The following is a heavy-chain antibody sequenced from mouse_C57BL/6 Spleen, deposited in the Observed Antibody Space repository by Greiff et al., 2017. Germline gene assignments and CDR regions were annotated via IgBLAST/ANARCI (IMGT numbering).Heavy chain of an antibody. CDR1: GFTFSDYY. CDR2: INYDGSST. Sequence: EVQLVESEGGLVQPGSSMKLSCTASGFTFSDYYMAWVRQVPEKGLEWVANINYDGSSTYYLDSLKSRFIISRDNAKNILYLQMSSLKSEDTATYYCAREFITTVGYFDVWGTGTTVIVSS. J-gene: IGHJ1*03. CDR3: AREFITTVGYFDV. V-gene: IGHV5-16*01. D-gene: IGHD1-1*01.